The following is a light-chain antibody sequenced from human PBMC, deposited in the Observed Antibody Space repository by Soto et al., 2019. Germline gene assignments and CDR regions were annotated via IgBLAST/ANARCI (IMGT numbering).Light chain of an antibody. CDR3: NSFTSANTLV. V-gene: IGLV2-14*01. CDR2: KVT. CDR1: TSDVGAYDY. Sequence: QSALTQPASVSGSPGQSITISCTGTTSDVGAYDYVSWYQQHPGKAPKLIISKVTNRPSGVSNRFSGSKSGNTASLTISGLQAEDEAEYYCNSFTSANTLVFGGGTQLTVL. J-gene: IGLJ2*01.